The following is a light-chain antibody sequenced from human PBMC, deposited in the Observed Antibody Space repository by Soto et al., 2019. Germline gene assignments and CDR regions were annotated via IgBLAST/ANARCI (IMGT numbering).Light chain of an antibody. V-gene: IGLV2-8*01. CDR2: DVT. CDR3: YSYAGTRAV. Sequence: QSVLTQPPSASGSPGQSVTISCTGSSSDVGGFDWVSWYQQHPGKVPKLMIYDVTKRPSGVPDRFSGSKSGNTASLTVSGLQAEDEADYYCYSYAGTRAVFGTGTKVTVL. CDR1: SSDVGGFDW. J-gene: IGLJ1*01.